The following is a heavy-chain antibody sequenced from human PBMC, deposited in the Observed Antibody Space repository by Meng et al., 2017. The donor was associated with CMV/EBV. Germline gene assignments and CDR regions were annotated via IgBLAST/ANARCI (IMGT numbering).Heavy chain of an antibody. Sequence: VPPQDSGTGLVKPSQSLSLNGTVSGGPISSGDYYWSWIRQPPGKGLEWIGYIYYSGSTYYNPSLKSRVTISVDTSKNQFSLKLSSVTAADTAVYYCARVGRTSCYDYWGQGTLVTVSS. J-gene: IGHJ4*02. CDR1: GGPISSGDYY. V-gene: IGHV4-30-4*08. CDR2: IYYSGST. D-gene: IGHD2-2*01. CDR3: ARVGRTSCYDY.